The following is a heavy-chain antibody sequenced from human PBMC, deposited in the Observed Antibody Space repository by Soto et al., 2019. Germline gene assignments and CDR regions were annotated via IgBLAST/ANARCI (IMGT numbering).Heavy chain of an antibody. CDR1: GFTFSSYA. Sequence: QVQLVESGGGVVQPGRSLRLSCAASGFTFSSYAMHWVRQAPGKGLEWVAVISYDGSNKYDADSVQGRFTISRDNSKNTLYQQMNRRRAEDTAVYYCARGWVEYDSLTGYWEQDDSDIWGQGTRVTVSA. CDR3: ARGWVEYDSLTGYWEQDDSDI. D-gene: IGHD3-9*01. J-gene: IGHJ3*02. V-gene: IGHV3-30-3*01. CDR2: ISYDGSNK.